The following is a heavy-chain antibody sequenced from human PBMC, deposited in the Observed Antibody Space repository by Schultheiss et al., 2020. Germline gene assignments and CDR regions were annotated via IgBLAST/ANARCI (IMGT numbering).Heavy chain of an antibody. CDR3: ARSPYGGYGTDYYYYGMDV. Sequence: SVKVSFKASGGTFSSYAISWVRQAPGQGLEWMGGIIPIFGTANYAQKFQGRVTITADESTSTAYMELSSLRSEDTAVYYCARSPYGGYGTDYYYYGMDVWGQGTTVTVSS. CDR1: GGTFSSYA. D-gene: IGHD5-12*01. CDR2: IIPIFGTA. J-gene: IGHJ6*02. V-gene: IGHV1-69*13.